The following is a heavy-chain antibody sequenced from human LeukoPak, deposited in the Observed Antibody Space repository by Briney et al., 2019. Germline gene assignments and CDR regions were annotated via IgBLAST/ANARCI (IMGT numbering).Heavy chain of an antibody. J-gene: IGHJ5*02. CDR2: IYTSGST. CDR3: ARAPKPGVGYSSMFAWFDP. V-gene: IGHV4-4*07. D-gene: IGHD6-13*01. Sequence: SETLSLTCTVSGGSISSYYWSWIRQPAGKGLEWIGRIYTSGSTNYSPSLKSRVTMSVDTSKNQFSLKLSSVTAADTAVYYCARAPKPGVGYSSMFAWFDPWGQGTLVTVSS. CDR1: GGSISSYY.